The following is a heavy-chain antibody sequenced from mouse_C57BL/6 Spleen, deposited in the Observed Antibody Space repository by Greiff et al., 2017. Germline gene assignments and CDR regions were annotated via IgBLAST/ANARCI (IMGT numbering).Heavy chain of an antibody. J-gene: IGHJ3*01. CDR3: ARGDYGNYDWFAY. CDR1: GFNIQNTY. Sequence: VQLQQSVAELVRPGASVKLSCTASGFNIQNTYMHWVKQRPEQGLEWIGRIDPANGNTKYAPKFQGKATITADTSSNTAYLQLSSLTSEDTAIYYCARGDYGNYDWFAYWGQGTLVTVSA. V-gene: IGHV14-3*01. D-gene: IGHD2-1*01. CDR2: IDPANGNT.